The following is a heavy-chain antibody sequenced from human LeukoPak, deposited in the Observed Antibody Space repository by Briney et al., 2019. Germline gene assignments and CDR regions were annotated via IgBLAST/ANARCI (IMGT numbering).Heavy chain of an antibody. Sequence: RSGGSLRLSCEASGFLFSGYDMSSFRQAPGKGLEYISTLRENELVAFLSNSVKGRFTISRDDSKSTLYLQMGSLKTENTAVYYCARLSGNPTSPTSPDYWGQGTLVTVSS. V-gene: IGHV3-64*01. J-gene: IGHJ4*02. CDR3: ARLSGNPTSPTSPDY. CDR2: LRENELVA. CDR1: GFLFSGYD. D-gene: IGHD6-25*01.